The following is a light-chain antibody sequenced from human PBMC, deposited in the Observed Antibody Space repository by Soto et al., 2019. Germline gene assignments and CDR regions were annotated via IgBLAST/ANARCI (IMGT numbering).Light chain of an antibody. CDR1: SSNIGAGYD. CDR2: VNT. J-gene: IGLJ1*01. V-gene: IGLV1-40*01. CDR3: QSYDSSLRVI. Sequence: QSALTQPPSVSGAPGQRVTISCTGSSSNIGAGYDVHWYQQLPGTAPKLLIYVNTNRPSGVPDRFSGSKSGTSASLAITGLQAGDETDYYCQSYDSSLRVIFGTGTKVTVL.